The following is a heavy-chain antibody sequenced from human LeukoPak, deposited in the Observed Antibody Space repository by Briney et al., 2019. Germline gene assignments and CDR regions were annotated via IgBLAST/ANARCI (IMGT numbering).Heavy chain of an antibody. CDR2: IYYSGST. D-gene: IGHD3-22*01. Sequence: KPSETLSLTCTVSGGSVSSGSYYWSWIRQPPGKGLEWIGYIYYSGSTYYNPSLKSRVTISVDTSKNQFSLKLSSVTAADTAVYYCARGSYYYDSSGYQLEYFQHWGRAPWSPSP. J-gene: IGHJ1*01. CDR3: ARGSYYYDSSGYQLEYFQH. CDR1: GGSVSSGSYY. V-gene: IGHV4-61*01.